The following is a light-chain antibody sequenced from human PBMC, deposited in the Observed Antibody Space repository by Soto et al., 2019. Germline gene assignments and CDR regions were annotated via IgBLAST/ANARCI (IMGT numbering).Light chain of an antibody. Sequence: QPVLTQSPSASASLGASVKLTCTLSSGHISNAIAWHQQQPEKGPRYLMRLNTDGGLSKGDGVPDRFSGSISGAERYLTISSLQSEDEADYYCQTWGTGIVVFGGGTKVTVL. V-gene: IGLV4-69*01. CDR3: QTWGTGIVV. CDR1: SGHISNA. CDR2: LNTDGGL. J-gene: IGLJ2*01.